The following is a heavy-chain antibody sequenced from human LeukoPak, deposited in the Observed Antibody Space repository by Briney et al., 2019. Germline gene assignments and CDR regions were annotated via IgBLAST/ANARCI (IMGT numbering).Heavy chain of an antibody. CDR3: ASLKNSYDSSGYLVTDAFDI. CDR1: GYTFTSNY. CDR2: ISPSGGST. D-gene: IGHD3-22*01. V-gene: IGHV1-46*01. J-gene: IGHJ3*02. Sequence: ASVKVSCKAFGYTFTSNYMHWVRQAPGQGPEWMGVISPSGGSTTYAQKFQGRLTLTRDMSTSTDYLELSSLRSEDTAVYYCASLKNSYDSSGYLVTDAFDIWGQGTMVTVSS.